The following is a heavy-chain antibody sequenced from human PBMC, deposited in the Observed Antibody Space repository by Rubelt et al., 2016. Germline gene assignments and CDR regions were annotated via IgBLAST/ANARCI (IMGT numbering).Heavy chain of an antibody. V-gene: IGHV3-7*01. CDR2: IKEDGSVK. Sequence: EVQLVEAGGGLVQPGGSLRLSCSASGFTFSTYAMHWVRQAPGRGLEWVANIKEDGSVKNYVDSVKGRFTISRDNAKNSLYLQMNSLRDDDTAVYYCATTTGDDPNVSRYWHFDLWGRGTLVTVSS. D-gene: IGHD1-26*01. CDR1: GFTFSTYA. J-gene: IGHJ2*01. CDR3: ATTTGDDPNVSRYWHFDL.